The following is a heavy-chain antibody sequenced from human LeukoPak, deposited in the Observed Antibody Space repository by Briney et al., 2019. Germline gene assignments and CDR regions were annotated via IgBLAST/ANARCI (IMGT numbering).Heavy chain of an antibody. V-gene: IGHV1-69*05. CDR3: ARDQKELAVAGVFDY. D-gene: IGHD6-19*01. CDR1: GGTFSSDA. J-gene: IGHJ4*02. CDR2: IIPIFGTA. Sequence: GSSVKVSCKASGGTFSSDAISWVRQAPGQGLEWMGRIIPIFGTANYAQKFQGRVTITTDESTSTAYMEQSSLRSEDTAVYYCARDQKELAVAGVFDYWGQGTLVTVSS.